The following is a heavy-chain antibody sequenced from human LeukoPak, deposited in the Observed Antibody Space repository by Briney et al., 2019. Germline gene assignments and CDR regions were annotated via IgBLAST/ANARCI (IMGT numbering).Heavy chain of an antibody. CDR1: GFTFSRYA. CDR2: TSYDGSDT. J-gene: IGHJ6*04. Sequence: GGSLRLSCVTSGFTFSRYAMHWVRQAPGKGLQWVTVTSYDGSDTYYADSVKGRFTLSRDSSTNTVYLQMNSLRAEDTAVYYCAELGITMIGGVWGKGTTVTISS. V-gene: IGHV3-33*05. CDR3: AELGITMIGGV. D-gene: IGHD3-10*02.